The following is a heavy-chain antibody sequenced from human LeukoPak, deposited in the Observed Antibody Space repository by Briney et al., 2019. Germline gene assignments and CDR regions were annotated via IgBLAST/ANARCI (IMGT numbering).Heavy chain of an antibody. V-gene: IGHV3-21*01. CDR1: GFTFSSYS. CDR3: ARDLPDDILTGYYSGLGY. Sequence: PGGSLRLSCVASGFTFSSYSMNWVRQAPGKGLEWVSSISSSSSYIYYADSVKGRFTISRDNAKNSLYLQMNSLRAEDTAVYYCARDLPDDILTGYYSGLGYWGQGTLVTVSS. J-gene: IGHJ4*02. D-gene: IGHD3-9*01. CDR2: ISSSSSYI.